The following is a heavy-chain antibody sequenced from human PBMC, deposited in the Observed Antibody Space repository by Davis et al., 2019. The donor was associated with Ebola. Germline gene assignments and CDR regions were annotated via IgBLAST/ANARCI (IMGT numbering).Heavy chain of an antibody. D-gene: IGHD1-1*01. V-gene: IGHV1-8*01. CDR2: MNPNSGDT. CDR1: GYTFSNYA. CDR3: AREGTGEGFIYYSGMDI. J-gene: IGHJ6*02. Sequence: AASVKVSCKASGYTFSNYAINWVRQATGQGLEWMGWMNPNSGDTGYAQKFQGRVTMTRNTSISTAYMELSSLRSEDKAVYYCAREGTGEGFIYYSGMDIWGQGTTVTVSS.